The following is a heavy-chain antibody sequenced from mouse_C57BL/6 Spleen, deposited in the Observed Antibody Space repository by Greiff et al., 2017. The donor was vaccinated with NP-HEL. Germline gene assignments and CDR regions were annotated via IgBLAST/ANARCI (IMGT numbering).Heavy chain of an antibody. V-gene: IGHV1-69*01. CDR3: ARHDYASCLDY. Sequence: VQLQQSGAELVMPGASVKLSCKASGYTFTSYWMHWVKQRPGQGLEWIGEIDPSDSYTNYNQKFKGKSTLTVDKSSSTAYMQLSSLTSEDSAVYYCARHDYASCLDYWGQGTTLTVSS. CDR2: IDPSDSYT. CDR1: GYTFTSYW. D-gene: IGHD2-4*01. J-gene: IGHJ2*01.